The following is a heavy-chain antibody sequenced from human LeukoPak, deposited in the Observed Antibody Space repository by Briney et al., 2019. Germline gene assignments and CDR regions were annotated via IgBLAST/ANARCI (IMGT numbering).Heavy chain of an antibody. CDR2: ISGDGGST. V-gene: IGHV3-43*02. CDR1: GFTFDDYA. Sequence: PGGSLRLSCAASGFTFDDYAMHWVRQAPGKGLEWVSLISGDGGSTYYADSVKGRFTISRDNSKNSLYLQMNSLRTEDTAFYYCARDDGATWLLDYWGQGTLVTVSS. CDR3: ARDDGATWLLDY. D-gene: IGHD3-9*01. J-gene: IGHJ4*02.